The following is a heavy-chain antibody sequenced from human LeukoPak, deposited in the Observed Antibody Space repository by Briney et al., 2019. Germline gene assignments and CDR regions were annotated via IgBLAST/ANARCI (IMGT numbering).Heavy chain of an antibody. Sequence: ASVKVSCKASGYTFTSYGISWVRQAPGQGLEWMGWISAYNGNTNYAQKLQGRVTMTTDTSTSTAYMELRSLRSDDTAVYYCARGSAPHHSGSYTPCDYWGQGTLVTVSS. CDR2: ISAYNGNT. J-gene: IGHJ4*02. CDR1: GYTFTSYG. V-gene: IGHV1-18*01. D-gene: IGHD3-10*01. CDR3: ARGSAPHHSGSYTPCDY.